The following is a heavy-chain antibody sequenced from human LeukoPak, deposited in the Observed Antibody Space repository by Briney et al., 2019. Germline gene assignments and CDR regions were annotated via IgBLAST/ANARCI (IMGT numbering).Heavy chain of an antibody. J-gene: IGHJ5*02. CDR1: GGTFSSYA. V-gene: IGHV1-69*04. D-gene: IGHD6-13*01. CDR3: ARVNPGIAAAGIPGDNWFDP. CDR2: IIPILGIA. Sequence: SVKVSCKASGGTFSSYAMSWVRQAPGQGLEWMGRIIPILGIANYAQKFQGRVTITADKSTSTAYMELSSLRSEDTAVYYCARVNPGIAAAGIPGDNWFDPWGQGTLVTVSS.